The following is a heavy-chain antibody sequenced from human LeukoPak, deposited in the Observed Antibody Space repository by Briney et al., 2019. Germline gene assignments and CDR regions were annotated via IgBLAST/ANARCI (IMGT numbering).Heavy chain of an antibody. CDR2: IYTSGST. J-gene: IGHJ6*03. V-gene: IGHV4-4*07. CDR1: GGSISSYY. Sequence: SETLSLTCTVSGGSISSYYWSWIRQPAGEGLEWIGRIYTSGSTNYNPSLKSRVTMSVDTSKNQFSLKLSSVTAADTAVYYCARATYYGSGSFVYYYYMDVWGKGTTVTISS. D-gene: IGHD3-10*01. CDR3: ARATYYGSGSFVYYYYMDV.